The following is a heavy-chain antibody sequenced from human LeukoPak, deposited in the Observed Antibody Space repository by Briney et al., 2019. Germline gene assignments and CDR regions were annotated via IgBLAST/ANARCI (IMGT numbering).Heavy chain of an antibody. CDR3: ARLFPSCTKTTCDSHY. V-gene: IGHV4-39*01. J-gene: IGHJ4*02. CDR2: IYYSGTT. Sequence: SETLSLTCTVSGGSISSSDYDWGWIRQPPGKALEWLGSIYYSGTTYYNPPLKSRVTISVDASKDQVSLKLNSVTAADTAVYYCARLFPSCTKTTCDSHYWGQGILVSVSS. D-gene: IGHD2-8*01. CDR1: GGSISSSDYD.